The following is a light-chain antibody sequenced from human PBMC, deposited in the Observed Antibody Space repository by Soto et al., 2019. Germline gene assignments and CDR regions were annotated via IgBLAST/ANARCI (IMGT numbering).Light chain of an antibody. CDR1: QSISSY. V-gene: IGKV1-39*01. CDR2: AAS. J-gene: IGKJ4*01. Sequence: IHITQSPSSLSASVGDRVTITCRASQSISSYLNWYQQKPGKAPKLLIYAASSLQSGVPSRFSGSGSGTDFTLTISSLQPEDFATYYCQQSYSTPLTFGGGTKVDIK. CDR3: QQSYSTPLT.